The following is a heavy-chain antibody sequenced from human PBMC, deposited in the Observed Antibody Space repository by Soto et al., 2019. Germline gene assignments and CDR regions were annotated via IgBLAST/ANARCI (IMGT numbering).Heavy chain of an antibody. D-gene: IGHD1-26*01. V-gene: IGHV3-74*01. Sequence: EVQLVESGGGLVQPGESLRLSCAASGFTFSYYWLHCVRQAPGKGLVWVSRIQSDGSSTNYADSVKGRFTISRDNARNTLYLQMNSLRAEDTAVYYCARGDRGAFDLWGQGTVVTASS. CDR2: IQSDGSST. CDR3: ARGDRGAFDL. CDR1: GFTFSYYW. J-gene: IGHJ3*01.